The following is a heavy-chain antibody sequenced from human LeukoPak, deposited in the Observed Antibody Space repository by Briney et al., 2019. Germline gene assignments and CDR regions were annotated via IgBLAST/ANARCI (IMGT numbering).Heavy chain of an antibody. CDR2: IYYSGST. V-gene: IGHV4-31*03. Sequence: SETLSLTCTVSGGSISSGGYYWSWIRQHPGKGLEWIGYIYYSGSTYYNPSLKSRVTISVDTSKNQFSLKLSSVTAADTAVYYCAKPQGGDPRAFDYWGQGILVIVSS. D-gene: IGHD1-14*01. J-gene: IGHJ4*02. CDR3: AKPQGGDPRAFDY. CDR1: GGSISSGGYY.